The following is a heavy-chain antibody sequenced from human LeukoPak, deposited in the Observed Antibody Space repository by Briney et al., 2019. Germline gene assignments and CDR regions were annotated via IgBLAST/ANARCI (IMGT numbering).Heavy chain of an antibody. CDR1: GGSISSGDYY. CDR2: IYYSGST. D-gene: IGHD4-17*01. CDR3: ASLTVTTRPYYYYGMDV. V-gene: IGHV4-30-4*01. J-gene: IGHJ6*02. Sequence: SETLSLTCTVSGGSISSGDYYWSWIRQLPGKGLEWIGYIYYSGSTYYNPSLKSRVTISVDTSKNQFSLKLSSVTAADTAVYYCASLTVTTRPYYYYGMDVWGQGTTITVSS.